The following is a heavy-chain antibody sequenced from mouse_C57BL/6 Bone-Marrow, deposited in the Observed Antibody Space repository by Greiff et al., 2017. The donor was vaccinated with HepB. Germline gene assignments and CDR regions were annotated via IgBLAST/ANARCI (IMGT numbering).Heavy chain of an antibody. CDR2: IYIGNGYT. Sequence: EVKLMESGAELVRPGSSVKMSCKTSGYTFTSYGINWVKQRPGRGLEWIGYIYIGNGYTEYNEKFKGKATLTSDTSSSTAYMQLSSLPSEDSAIYFCAREGGIYSKGFAYWGQGTLVTVSA. CDR3: AREGGIYSKGFAY. J-gene: IGHJ3*01. D-gene: IGHD2-5*01. CDR1: GYTFTSYG. V-gene: IGHV1-58*01.